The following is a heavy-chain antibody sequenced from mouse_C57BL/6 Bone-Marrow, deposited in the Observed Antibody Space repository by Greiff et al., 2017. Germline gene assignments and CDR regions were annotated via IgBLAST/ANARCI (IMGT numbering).Heavy chain of an antibody. CDR3: ASPFYYSNGGY. Sequence: EVKLMESGGGLVQPGESLKLSCESNEYEFPSHDMSWVRKTPEKRLELVAAINSDGGSTYYPDTMERRFIISRDNTKKTLYLQLSSLRSDDTALYYCASPFYYSNGGYWGQGTTLTVSS. CDR2: INSDGGST. J-gene: IGHJ2*01. V-gene: IGHV5-2*01. D-gene: IGHD2-5*01. CDR1: EYEFPSHD.